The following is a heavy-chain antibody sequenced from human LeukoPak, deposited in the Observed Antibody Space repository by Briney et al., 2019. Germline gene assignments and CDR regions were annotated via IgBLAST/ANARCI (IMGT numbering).Heavy chain of an antibody. D-gene: IGHD5-24*01. CDR1: GFTLSSYT. Sequence: GGSLRLSCAASGFTLSSYTMNWVRQAPGKGLEWDSHISGRSSTRYYADSVKGRFTISRDNAKNSLSLQMNSLRAEDTAVYYCARVRVRDGQIRDADYWGQGTLVTVSS. CDR3: ARVRVRDGQIRDADY. CDR2: ISGRSSTR. J-gene: IGHJ4*02. V-gene: IGHV3-48*01.